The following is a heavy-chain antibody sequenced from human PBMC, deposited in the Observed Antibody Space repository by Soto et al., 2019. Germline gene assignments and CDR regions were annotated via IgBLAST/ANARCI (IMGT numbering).Heavy chain of an antibody. D-gene: IGHD3-10*01. V-gene: IGHV4-39*01. Sequence: SETLSLTCTVSGDSISSNSYYWGWISQPPGTGLESIANIYYDGNTYYNPSLKSRVTISLDTSKNQFSLRLNSVTAADTAVYYCARLPSMIRGVMGFDYWGQGTLVTVS. CDR1: GDSISSNSYY. CDR3: ARLPSMIRGVMGFDY. J-gene: IGHJ4*02. CDR2: IYYDGNT.